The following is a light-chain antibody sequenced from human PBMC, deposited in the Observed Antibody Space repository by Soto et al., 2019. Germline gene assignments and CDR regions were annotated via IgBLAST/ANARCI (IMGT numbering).Light chain of an antibody. J-gene: IGKJ1*01. V-gene: IGKV1-5*03. CDR3: QQYNYYRWT. CDR2: QAS. CDR1: QSIRRF. Sequence: DIQMTQSPSSLSASVGDRVTITCRASQSIRRFLALYQQKPVKAPKLVIYQASNLESGVPSRFSGSGSGTEFTLTISSLQPDDLAVYYCQQYNYYRWTFRQGTKVDTK.